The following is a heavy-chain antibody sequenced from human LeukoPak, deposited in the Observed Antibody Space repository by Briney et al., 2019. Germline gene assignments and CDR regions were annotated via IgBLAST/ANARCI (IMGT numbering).Heavy chain of an antibody. J-gene: IGHJ4*02. D-gene: IGHD3-22*01. Sequence: PGGSLRLSCAASGFTFDDYGMSWVRQAPGKGLEWVSGINWNGGSTGYADSVKGRFTISRDNAKNSLYLQMNSLRAEDTALYYCARNYYYDGSGYYYFDYWGQGTLVTVSS. CDR2: INWNGGST. CDR3: ARNYYYDGSGYYYFDY. CDR1: GFTFDDYG. V-gene: IGHV3-20*04.